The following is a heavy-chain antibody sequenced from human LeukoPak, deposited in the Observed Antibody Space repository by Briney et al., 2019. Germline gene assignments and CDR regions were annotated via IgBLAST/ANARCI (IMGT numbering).Heavy chain of an antibody. Sequence: GGSLRLSCAASGFTVRTSHMSWIRQAPGKGLEWVSLIYNNGKTHHADPVQGRFTISRDISKNTVSLQMNGLRSYDTAVYYCVRADNGFDHWGQGALVTVSP. CDR1: GFTVRTSH. V-gene: IGHV3-53*01. CDR3: VRADNGFDH. J-gene: IGHJ4*02. CDR2: IYNNGKT. D-gene: IGHD1-14*01.